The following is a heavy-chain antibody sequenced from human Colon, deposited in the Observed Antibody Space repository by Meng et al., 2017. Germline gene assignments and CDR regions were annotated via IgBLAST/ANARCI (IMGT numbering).Heavy chain of an antibody. CDR2: VFHTGDT. V-gene: IGHV4-39*07. CDR3: ARQPTGYPNWFDP. D-gene: IGHD3-9*01. J-gene: IGHJ5*02. Sequence: QVQLHGSGPGSVKPSDTLALTCTVSGASLRTDAYYWGWVRQPPGKGLEWIGGVFHTGDTYSNPSLRDRVSISIDTSKNQFSLNLSSVTAADTAVYYCARQPTGYPNWFDPWGQGILVTVSS. CDR1: GASLRTDAYY.